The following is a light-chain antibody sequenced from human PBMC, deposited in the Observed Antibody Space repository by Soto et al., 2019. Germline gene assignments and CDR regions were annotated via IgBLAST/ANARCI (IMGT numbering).Light chain of an antibody. CDR1: NSDVGGYDF. CDR2: EVN. CDR3: SSFAGSNNVL. Sequence: QSVLTQPPSASGSPGQSVTISCTGTNSDVGGYDFVSWYQQHPGKAPKLMIYEVNKRPSGVPDRSSGSKSGNTASLTVSGLQAEDEASYYCSSFAGSNNVLFGGGTKVTVL. V-gene: IGLV2-8*01. J-gene: IGLJ3*02.